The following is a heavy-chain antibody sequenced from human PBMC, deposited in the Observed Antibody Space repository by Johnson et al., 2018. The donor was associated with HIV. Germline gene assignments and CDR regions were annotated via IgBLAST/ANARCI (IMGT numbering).Heavy chain of an antibody. V-gene: IGHV3-11*04. Sequence: QVQLVESGGALVTPGRSLRLSCVASGFTFSDYYMSWIRQAPGKGLEWVSYISSSGTTIYSADSVQGRFTTSRDNAKNSLYLQMNSLRAEDTAVYYCARSKDCSVGTCPDAFDIWGQGTLVMVSS. D-gene: IGHD2-15*01. J-gene: IGHJ3*02. CDR3: ARSKDCSVGTCPDAFDI. CDR1: GFTFSDYY. CDR2: ISSSGTTI.